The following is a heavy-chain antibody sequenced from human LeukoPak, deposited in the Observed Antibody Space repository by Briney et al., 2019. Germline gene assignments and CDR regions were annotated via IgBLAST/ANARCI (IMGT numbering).Heavy chain of an antibody. V-gene: IGHV3-21*01. Sequence: PGGSLRLSCAASGFTFSSYSMNWVRQAPGKGLEWVSSISSSSSYIYYADSVKGRFTISRDNAKNSLYLQMNSLRAEDTAVYYGAGELREGYCYFNYWGQETLSPSPQ. D-gene: IGHD5-24*01. CDR3: AGELREGYCYFNY. CDR2: ISSSSSYI. J-gene: IGHJ4*02. CDR1: GFTFSSYS.